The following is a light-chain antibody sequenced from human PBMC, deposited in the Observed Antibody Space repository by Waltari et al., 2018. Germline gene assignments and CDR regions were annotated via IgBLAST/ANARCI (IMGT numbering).Light chain of an antibody. CDR2: GNH. Sequence: QSVLTQPPSVSGAPGQRLTISCTGRTTNIGAFYDVHWYKQVPGTAPKFLIFGNHNRPSGVPDRFSGSNSRTSASLVIIGGQAEDEAVYHCKSYDSVLSGVVFGGGTKVTVL. CDR3: KSYDSVLSGVV. V-gene: IGLV1-40*01. J-gene: IGLJ2*01. CDR1: TTNIGAFYD.